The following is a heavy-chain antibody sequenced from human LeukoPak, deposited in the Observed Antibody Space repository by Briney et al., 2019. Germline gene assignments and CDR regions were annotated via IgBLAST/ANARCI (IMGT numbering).Heavy chain of an antibody. CDR3: AKARDYIWGSYRPDAFDF. CDR1: GFTFSNYG. Sequence: PGGSLGLSCAASGFTFSNYGMHWVRQAPGKGLDWVAAISFDGNNKYYADSVKGRFTISRDNSNNTVYLRMNSLKPEDTAVYYCAKARDYIWGSYRPDAFDFWGQGTKVTASS. V-gene: IGHV3-30*18. D-gene: IGHD3-16*02. CDR2: ISFDGNNK. J-gene: IGHJ3*01.